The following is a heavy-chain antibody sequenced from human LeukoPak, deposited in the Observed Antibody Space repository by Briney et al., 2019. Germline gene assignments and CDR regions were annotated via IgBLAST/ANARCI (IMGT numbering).Heavy chain of an antibody. V-gene: IGHV3-30*02. CDR2: IRSDGSSK. CDR3: ARRKVVSAYYYGMDV. CDR1: GFTFSSFG. Sequence: PGGSLRLSCAASGFTFSSFGLHWVRQAPGKGLEWVALIRSDGSSKNYADSVKGRFTISRDTSKNTVHLQMNNLRAEDTAVYYCARRKVVSAYYYGMDVWGQGTTVTVSS. J-gene: IGHJ6*02. D-gene: IGHD2-2*01.